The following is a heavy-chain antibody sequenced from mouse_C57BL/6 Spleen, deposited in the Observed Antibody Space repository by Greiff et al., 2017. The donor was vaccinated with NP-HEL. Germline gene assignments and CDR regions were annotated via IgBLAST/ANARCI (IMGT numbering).Heavy chain of an antibody. Sequence: DVMLVESGGGLVQPGGSLKLSCAASGFTFSDYGMAWVRQAPRQGPEWVAFISNLAYSIYYADTVTGRFTISRENAKNTLYLEMSSLRSEDTAMYYCARTLTGTVAWFAYWGQGTLVTVSA. CDR3: ARTLTGTVAWFAY. D-gene: IGHD4-1*01. J-gene: IGHJ3*01. CDR2: ISNLAYSI. CDR1: GFTFSDYG. V-gene: IGHV5-15*01.